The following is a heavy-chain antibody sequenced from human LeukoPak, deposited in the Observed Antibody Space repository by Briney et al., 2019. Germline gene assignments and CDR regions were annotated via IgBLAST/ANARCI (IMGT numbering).Heavy chain of an antibody. CDR2: ISWNSGSI. J-gene: IGHJ4*02. D-gene: IGHD3-22*01. CDR3: AKGNYDSSGYYQFDY. CDR1: GFTFDDYA. V-gene: IGHV3-9*01. Sequence: GRSLRLSCAASGFTFDDYAMHWVRQAPGKGLEWVSGISWNSGSIGYADSVKGRFTISRDHAKNSLYLQMNSLRAEDTALYYCAKGNYDSSGYYQFDYWGQGTLVTVSS.